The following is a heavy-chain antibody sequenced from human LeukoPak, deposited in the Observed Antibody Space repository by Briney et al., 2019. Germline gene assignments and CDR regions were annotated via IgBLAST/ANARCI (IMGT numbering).Heavy chain of an antibody. CDR1: GGTFSSYA. J-gene: IGHJ4*02. CDR3: ARECSSTSCFDY. D-gene: IGHD2-2*01. V-gene: IGHV1-69*13. Sequence: GASVKVSCKASGGTFSSYAISWVRQAPGQGLEWMGGIIPIFGTANHAQKFQGRVTITADESTSTAYMELSSLRSEDTAVYYCARECSSTSCFDYWGQGTLVTVSS. CDR2: IIPIFGTA.